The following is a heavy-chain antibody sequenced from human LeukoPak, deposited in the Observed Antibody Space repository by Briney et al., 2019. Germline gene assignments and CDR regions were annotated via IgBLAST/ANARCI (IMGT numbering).Heavy chain of an antibody. J-gene: IGHJ1*01. D-gene: IGHD2-2*01. CDR3: ARGGGRYCSSTSRYRMYFQH. Sequence: SETLSLTCAVYGGSFSGYYWSWIRQPPGKGLEWIGEINHSGSTNYNPSLKSRVTISVDTSKNQFSLKLSSVTAADTAVYYCARGGGRYCSSTSRYRMYFQHWGQGTLVTVSS. V-gene: IGHV4-34*01. CDR2: INHSGST. CDR1: GGSFSGYY.